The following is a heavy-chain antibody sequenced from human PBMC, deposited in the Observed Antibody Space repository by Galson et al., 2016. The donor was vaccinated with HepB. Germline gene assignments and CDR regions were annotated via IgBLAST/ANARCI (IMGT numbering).Heavy chain of an antibody. CDR2: INLSGNT. CDR3: ARVQTGVVVTWFYYCVDV. V-gene: IGHV4-34*01. J-gene: IGHJ6*03. Sequence: SETLSLTCAVYGGSFSSYYWNWIRQPPGKGLEWIGEINLSGNTNYNPSLKSRVSISLDTSKNQFSLRLGSVTAADTGVYYCARVQTGVVVTWFYYCVDVWGKGTTVTVSS. D-gene: IGHD2-21*02. CDR1: GGSFSSYY.